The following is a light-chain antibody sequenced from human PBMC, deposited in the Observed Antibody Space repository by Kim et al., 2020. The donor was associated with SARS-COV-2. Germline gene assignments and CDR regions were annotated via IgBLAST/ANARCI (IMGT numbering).Light chain of an antibody. V-gene: IGLV1-44*01. Sequence: QRVTISCSGSTSNIGSNTVNWYQQLPGTAPKLLMHSNNQRPSGVPDRFSGSKSGTSAFLAISGLQSEDEADYYCASWDDSLNGQVVFGGGTQLTVL. CDR3: ASWDDSLNGQVV. CDR2: SNN. CDR1: TSNIGSNT. J-gene: IGLJ2*01.